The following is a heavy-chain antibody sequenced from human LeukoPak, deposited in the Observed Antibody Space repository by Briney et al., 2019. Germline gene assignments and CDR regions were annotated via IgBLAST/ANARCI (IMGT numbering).Heavy chain of an antibody. CDR1: GFTFSSYA. Sequence: PGGSLRLSCAASGFTFSSYAMHWVRQAPGKGLEWVAVISYDGSNKYYADSVKGRFTISRDNSKNTLYLQMNSLRAEDTAVYYAAAALDYWGQGTLVTVSS. J-gene: IGHJ4*02. CDR2: ISYDGSNK. V-gene: IGHV3-30*04. D-gene: IGHD6-13*01. CDR3: AAALDY.